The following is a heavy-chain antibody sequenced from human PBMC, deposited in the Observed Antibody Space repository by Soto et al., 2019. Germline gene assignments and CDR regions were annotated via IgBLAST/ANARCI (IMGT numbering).Heavy chain of an antibody. CDR3: ARGSVVAATLFDY. D-gene: IGHD2-15*01. J-gene: IGHJ4*02. CDR1: GGYVISVSYH. Sequence: SETLSLTNAVSGGYVISVSYHCSWIRQPPGKGLELIGYIYYSGSTNYNPSRKSRVTISVDTSKSQFSLKLSSVTAADTAVYYCARGSVVAATLFDYWGQGTLVTVSS. V-gene: IGHV4-61*01. CDR2: IYYSGST.